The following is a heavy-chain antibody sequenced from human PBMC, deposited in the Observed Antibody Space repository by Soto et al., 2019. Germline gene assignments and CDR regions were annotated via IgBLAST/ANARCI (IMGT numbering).Heavy chain of an antibody. V-gene: IGHV4-59*01. CDR3: ARYSSSWFYYYYYGMDV. Sequence: QVQLQESGPGLVKPSETLSLTCTVSGGSISSYYWSWIRQPPGKGLEWIGDIYYSGSTNYNPSLKSRDTISVDTAKNQFALKLSSVTAADTAVYYCARYSSSWFYYYYYGMDVWGQGTTVTVSS. CDR1: GGSISSYY. D-gene: IGHD6-13*01. CDR2: IYYSGST. J-gene: IGHJ6*02.